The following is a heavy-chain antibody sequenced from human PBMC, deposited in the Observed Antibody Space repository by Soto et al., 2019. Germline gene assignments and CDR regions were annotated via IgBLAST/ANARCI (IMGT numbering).Heavy chain of an antibody. CDR2: IYYSGST. CDR1: GGSISSYY. J-gene: IGHJ6*03. CDR3: ESDIVYAPARHYMDV. Sequence: SETLSLTCTVSGGSISSYYWSWIRQPPGKGLEWIGYIYYSGSTNYNPSLKSRVTISVDTSKNQFSLKLSSVTAADTAVYYCESDIVYAPARHYMDVWGKGTTVTVSS. D-gene: IGHD2-15*01. V-gene: IGHV4-59*01.